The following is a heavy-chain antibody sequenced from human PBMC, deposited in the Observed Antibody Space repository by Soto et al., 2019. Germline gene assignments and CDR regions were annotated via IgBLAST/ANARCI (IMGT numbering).Heavy chain of an antibody. D-gene: IGHD6-13*01. Sequence: GGSLRLSCAASGFTFSSYAMSWVRQAPGKGLEWVSAISGSGGSTYYADSVKGRFTISRDNSKNTLYLQMNSLRAEDTAVYYCARARVSSSWSYNWFDPWGQGTLVTVSS. V-gene: IGHV3-23*01. J-gene: IGHJ5*02. CDR3: ARARVSSSWSYNWFDP. CDR2: ISGSGGST. CDR1: GFTFSSYA.